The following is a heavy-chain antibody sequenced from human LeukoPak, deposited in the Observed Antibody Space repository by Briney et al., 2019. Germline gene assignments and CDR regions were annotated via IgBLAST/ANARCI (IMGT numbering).Heavy chain of an antibody. Sequence: GGSLRLSCAASGFTFSDHDMDWVRQAPGKGLEWVGRSRDKANSYTTEYAASVKGRFTISSDDSKNSLNLQMNSLKSEDTAVYYCARDLGRYYHGSGPMDVWGQGTTVPVSS. CDR3: ARDLGRYYHGSGPMDV. J-gene: IGHJ6*02. D-gene: IGHD3-10*01. CDR1: GFTFSDHD. V-gene: IGHV3-72*01. CDR2: SRDKANSYTT.